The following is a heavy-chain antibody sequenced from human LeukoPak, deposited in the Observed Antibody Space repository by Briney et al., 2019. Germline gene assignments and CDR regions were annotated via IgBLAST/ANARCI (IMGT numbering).Heavy chain of an antibody. Sequence: GGSLRLSCAASGFTFSSYEMNWVRQAPGKGLEWVSYISSSGSTIYYADSVKGRFTISRDNAKNSLYLQMNSLRAEDTAVYYCARNPVPAYYYYYGMDVWGQGTTVAVSS. CDR1: GFTFSSYE. V-gene: IGHV3-48*03. CDR3: ARNPVPAYYYYYGMDV. J-gene: IGHJ6*02. CDR2: ISSSGSTI.